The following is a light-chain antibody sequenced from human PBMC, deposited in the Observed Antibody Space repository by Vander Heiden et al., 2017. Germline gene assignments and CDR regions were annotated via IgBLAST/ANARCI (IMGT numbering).Light chain of an antibody. Sequence: SYELTQPPSVSVSPGQTASITRSGDKLGDKYACWYQQKPGQSPVLVIYQDSKRPSGSPERFSGSSSGNTATLTISGTQARDEADYYCQAWDSSTPVFGGGTKLTVL. CDR3: QAWDSSTPV. J-gene: IGLJ2*01. V-gene: IGLV3-1*01. CDR1: KLGDKY. CDR2: QDS.